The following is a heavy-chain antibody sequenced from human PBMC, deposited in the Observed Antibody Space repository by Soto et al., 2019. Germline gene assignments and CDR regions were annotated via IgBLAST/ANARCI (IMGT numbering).Heavy chain of an antibody. Sequence: QVQLVESGGGVVQPERSLTLSCAASGFTLSSYGMHWVRQAPGKGLEWVAVIWHDGMNKYYADSVRGRFTISRDNSKNTLYLQMNSLRAEDTAVYYCARDRGSDDPIDYWGQGTLVTVSS. J-gene: IGHJ4*02. V-gene: IGHV3-33*01. CDR2: IWHDGMNK. CDR3: ARDRGSDDPIDY. D-gene: IGHD3-10*01. CDR1: GFTLSSYG.